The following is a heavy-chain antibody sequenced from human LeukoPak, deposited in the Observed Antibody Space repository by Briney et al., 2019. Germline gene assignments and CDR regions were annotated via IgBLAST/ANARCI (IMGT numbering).Heavy chain of an antibody. Sequence: GGSLRLSCVASGFTFSSSWMTWVRQAPGKGLEWVASIREDGSQKTAVDSVRGRFTISRDNAKNSVYLQMDSLRAEDTAVYYCARPSTWYYFDYWGQGTLVTVSS. J-gene: IGHJ4*02. V-gene: IGHV3-7*01. CDR1: GFTFSSSW. D-gene: IGHD5/OR15-5a*01. CDR3: ARPSTWYYFDY. CDR2: IREDGSQK.